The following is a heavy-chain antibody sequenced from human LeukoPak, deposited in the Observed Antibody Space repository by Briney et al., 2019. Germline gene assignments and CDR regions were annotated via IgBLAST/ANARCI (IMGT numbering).Heavy chain of an antibody. D-gene: IGHD3-10*01. Sequence: SETLSLTCAVYGGSFSGYFWGWVRQPPGKGLEWIGSVYHSGNAYYNPSLKSRVTTSVDTSKNQFSLKLTSVTAADTAIYYCARVYYHGSGGNFFDYWGQGTLVTVSS. CDR1: GGSFSGYF. CDR2: VYHSGNA. V-gene: IGHV4-38-2*01. J-gene: IGHJ4*02. CDR3: ARVYYHGSGGNFFDY.